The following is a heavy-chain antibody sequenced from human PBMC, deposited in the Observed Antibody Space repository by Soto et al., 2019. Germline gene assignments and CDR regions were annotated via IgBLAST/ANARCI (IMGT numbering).Heavy chain of an antibody. J-gene: IGHJ4*02. CDR3: ARGYYASGSYYPTPGC. CDR2: INPSGST. V-gene: IGHV4-34*01. CDR1: GGSFSGYY. D-gene: IGHD3-10*01. Sequence: SETLSLTCAVYGGSFSGYYWSWLRPPPGKGLEGIGEINPSGSTNYNPSLKSRVTISVDTSKNQFSLKXTFVTAADTAVYDCARGYYASGSYYPTPGCWGQATLVNVS.